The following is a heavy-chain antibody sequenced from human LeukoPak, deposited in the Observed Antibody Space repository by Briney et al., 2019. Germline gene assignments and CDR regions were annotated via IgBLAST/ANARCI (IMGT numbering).Heavy chain of an antibody. CDR2: ISSSSSYI. CDR1: GFTFSSYS. CDR3: ARDRWYYYDSSGYSVDY. D-gene: IGHD3-22*01. J-gene: IGHJ4*02. Sequence: GGSLRLSCVASGFTFSSYSMNWVRQAPGKGLEWVSSISSSSSYIYYADSVKGRFTISRDNAKNSLYLQMNSLRAEDTAVYYCARDRWYYYDSSGYSVDYWGQGTLVTVSS. V-gene: IGHV3-21*01.